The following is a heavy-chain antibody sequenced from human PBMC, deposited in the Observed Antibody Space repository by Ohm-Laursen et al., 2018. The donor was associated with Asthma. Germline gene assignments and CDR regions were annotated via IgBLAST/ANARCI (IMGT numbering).Heavy chain of an antibody. CDR2: ISYDGSNK. CDR1: GFTFRSYA. D-gene: IGHD2-2*01. J-gene: IGHJ6*02. V-gene: IGHV3-30-3*01. Sequence: SLRLSCSASGFTFRSYAMHWVRQAPGKGLEWVAVISYDGSNKYYADSVKGRFTISRDNSKNTLYLQMNSLRAEDTAVYYCASEVVVVPAAKHYYYYYGMDVWGQGTTVTVSS. CDR3: ASEVVVVPAAKHYYYYYGMDV.